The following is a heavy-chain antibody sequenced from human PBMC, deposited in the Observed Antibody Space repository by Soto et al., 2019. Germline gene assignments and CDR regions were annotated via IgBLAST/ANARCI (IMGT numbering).Heavy chain of an antibody. CDR1: GYTFTSYD. Sequence: ASVKVSCKASGYTFTSYDINWVRQATGQGLEWMGWMNPNSGNTGYAQKFQGRVTMTRNTSISTAYMELSSLRSEDTAVYYCVSGGITFGGVIVILAYWGQGTLFTVSS. V-gene: IGHV1-8*01. CDR2: MNPNSGNT. J-gene: IGHJ4*02. D-gene: IGHD3-16*02. CDR3: VSGGITFGGVIVILAY.